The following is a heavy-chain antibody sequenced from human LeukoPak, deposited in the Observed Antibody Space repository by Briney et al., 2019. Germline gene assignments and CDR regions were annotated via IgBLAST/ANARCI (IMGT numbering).Heavy chain of an antibody. CDR1: GFTFSDYW. D-gene: IGHD6-19*01. CDR3: AKDIKAYSSGCDY. CDR2: ISGSGGST. Sequence: GGSLRLSCVASGFTFSDYWMNWVRQAPGKGLEWVSAISGSGGSTYYADSVKGRFTISRDNSKNTLYLQMNSLRAEDTAVYYCAKDIKAYSSGCDYWGQGTLVTVSS. J-gene: IGHJ4*02. V-gene: IGHV3-23*01.